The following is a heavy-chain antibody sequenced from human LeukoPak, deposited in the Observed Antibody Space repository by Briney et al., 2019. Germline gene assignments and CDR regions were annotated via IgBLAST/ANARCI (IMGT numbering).Heavy chain of an antibody. V-gene: IGHV3-30*14. CDR1: GFTFSSYA. D-gene: IGHD4-17*01. CDR2: ISYDGSNK. Sequence: GGSLRLSCAASGFTFSSYAMHWVRQAPGKGLEWVAVISYDGSNKYYADSVKGRFTISRDSFKNTLSLQMNSLRVDDSAVYYCARGNSATTTFDFWGQGTLVTVSS. J-gene: IGHJ4*02. CDR3: ARGNSATTTFDF.